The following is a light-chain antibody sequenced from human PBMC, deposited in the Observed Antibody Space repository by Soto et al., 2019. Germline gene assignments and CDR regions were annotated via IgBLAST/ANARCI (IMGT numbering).Light chain of an antibody. CDR3: QQYINRWT. J-gene: IGKJ1*01. CDR1: QSISTW. Sequence: PIIQYESVGDRVTITCRASQSISTWLAWYQQKPGKAPKLLIYKASSLESGVPSRFSGSGSGTEFTLTISSLQPDDFATYYCQQYINRWTFGQGTKV. CDR2: KAS. V-gene: IGKV1-5*03.